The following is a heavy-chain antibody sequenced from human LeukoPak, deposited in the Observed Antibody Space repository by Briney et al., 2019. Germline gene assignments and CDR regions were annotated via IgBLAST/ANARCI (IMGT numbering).Heavy chain of an antibody. Sequence: SETLSLTCAVYGGSFSGYYWSWIRQPPGKGLEWIGEINHSGSTNYHPSLKSRVTISVDTSKNQFSLKLSSVTAADTAVYYCARERRPRRYIVVVVAASIGAFDIWGQGTMVTVSS. J-gene: IGHJ3*02. CDR1: GGSFSGYY. CDR2: INHSGST. D-gene: IGHD2-15*01. CDR3: ARERRPRRYIVVVVAASIGAFDI. V-gene: IGHV4-34*01.